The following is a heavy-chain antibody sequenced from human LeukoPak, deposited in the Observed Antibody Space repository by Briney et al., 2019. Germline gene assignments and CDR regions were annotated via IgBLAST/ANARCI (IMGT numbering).Heavy chain of an antibody. J-gene: IGHJ6*02. Sequence: GGSLRLSCAASGFTFISYAMSWVRQAPGKGLEWVSTISGSGGRTYYADSVKGRFTISRDNSKNTLYLQMNSLRVEDTAVYYCAEWQLVGPYYYYYGMDVWGQGTTVTVSS. V-gene: IGHV3-23*01. CDR1: GFTFISYA. CDR2: ISGSGGRT. D-gene: IGHD6-6*01. CDR3: AEWQLVGPYYYYYGMDV.